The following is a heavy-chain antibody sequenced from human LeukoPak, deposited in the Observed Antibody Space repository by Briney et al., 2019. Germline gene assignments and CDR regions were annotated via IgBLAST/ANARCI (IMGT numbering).Heavy chain of an antibody. Sequence: SETLSLTCAVYGGSFSGYYWSWIRQPPGKGLEWIGEINNSGSTNYNTSLKSRVTISVDASKNQFSLKLSSVTAADTAVYYCARGAPRPYYDFCSGYFDYYYYMDVWGKGTTVTVSS. J-gene: IGHJ6*03. D-gene: IGHD3-3*01. CDR3: ARGAPRPYYDFCSGYFDYYYYMDV. V-gene: IGHV4-34*01. CDR1: GGSFSGYY. CDR2: INNSGST.